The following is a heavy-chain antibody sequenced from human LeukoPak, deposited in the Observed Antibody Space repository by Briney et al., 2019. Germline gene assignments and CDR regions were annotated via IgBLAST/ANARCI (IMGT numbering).Heavy chain of an antibody. V-gene: IGHV3-23*01. CDR1: GFTFSSYG. CDR2: ISGSGGST. Sequence: GGTLRLSCAASGFTFSSYGMSWVRQAPGKGLEWVSAISGSGGSTDYADSVKGRFTIPRDNSKNTRYLQMNSLRAEDTAVYYCAKQPVRYMDVWGKGPTVTISS. J-gene: IGHJ6*03. CDR3: AKQPVRYMDV. D-gene: IGHD3-10*01.